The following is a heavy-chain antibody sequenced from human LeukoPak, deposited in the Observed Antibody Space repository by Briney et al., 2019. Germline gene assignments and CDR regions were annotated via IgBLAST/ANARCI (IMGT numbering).Heavy chain of an antibody. CDR2: IYYSGST. D-gene: IGHD2-21*02. Sequence: PSETLSPTCTVSGGSISSYYWSWIRQPPGKGLEWIGYIYYSGSTNYNPSLKSRVTISVDTSKNQFSLKLSSVTAADTAVYYCASTYCGGDCYSPAFDIWGQGTMVTVSS. V-gene: IGHV4-59*08. J-gene: IGHJ3*02. CDR1: GGSISSYY. CDR3: ASTYCGGDCYSPAFDI.